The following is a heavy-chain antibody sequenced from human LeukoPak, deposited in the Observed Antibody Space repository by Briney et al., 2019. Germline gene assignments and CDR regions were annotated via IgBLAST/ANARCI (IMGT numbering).Heavy chain of an antibody. CDR1: GYTFSSYA. D-gene: IGHD2-15*01. CDR3: ATAKGYCSGGSCYSAEYFQH. Sequence: SVKVSCKASGYTFSSYAISWVRQAPGQGLEWMGRIIPILGIANYAQKFQGRVTITADKSTSTAYMELSSLRSEDTAVYYCATAKGYCSGGSCYSAEYFQHWGQGTLVTVSS. J-gene: IGHJ1*01. CDR2: IIPILGIA. V-gene: IGHV1-69*04.